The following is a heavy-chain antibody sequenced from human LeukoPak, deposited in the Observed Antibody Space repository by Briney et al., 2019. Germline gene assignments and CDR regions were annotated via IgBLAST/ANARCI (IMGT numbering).Heavy chain of an antibody. J-gene: IGHJ4*02. CDR3: ALTIVVVTAPDY. CDR1: GFTFSSYW. V-gene: IGHV3-74*01. D-gene: IGHD2-21*02. CDR2: INSDGSST. Sequence: GGSLRLSCAASGFTFSSYWMHWVRQAPGKGLVWVSRINSDGSSTSYADSVKGRFTISRDNAKNTLYLQMNRLRAEDTAVYYCALTIVVVTAPDYWGQGTLVTVSS.